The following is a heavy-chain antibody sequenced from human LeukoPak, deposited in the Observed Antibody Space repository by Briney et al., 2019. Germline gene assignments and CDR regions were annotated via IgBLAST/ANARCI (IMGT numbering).Heavy chain of an antibody. CDR3: AKWDRYCTNGVCYYFDY. V-gene: IGHV3-23*01. CDR2: ISGGGVST. CDR1: GFTFSSFP. J-gene: IGHJ4*02. Sequence: GGSLRLSCAPSGFTFSSFPMSWVRQAPGKGLEGVSVISGGGVSTYYADSVKGRFTISRDNSKNTLYLQMNSLRAEDTPVYYCAKWDRYCTNGVCYYFDYWGQGTLVTVSS. D-gene: IGHD2-8*01.